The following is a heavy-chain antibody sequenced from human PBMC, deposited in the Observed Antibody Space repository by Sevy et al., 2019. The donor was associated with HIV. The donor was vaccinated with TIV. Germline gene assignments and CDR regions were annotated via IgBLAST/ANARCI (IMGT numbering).Heavy chain of an antibody. D-gene: IGHD4-4*01. CDR1: GDSVSSDNYY. CDR3: ARLSAVSRSYNFDY. Sequence: SETLSLTCTVSGDSVSSDNYYWSWIRQPPGKGLEWIGYMFYRWSTNYNPSLKSRVTISVDTSKNQFSLKLNSVTAAGTAVYYCARLSAVSRSYNFDYWGQGTLVTVSS. J-gene: IGHJ4*02. CDR2: MFYRWST. V-gene: IGHV4-61*01.